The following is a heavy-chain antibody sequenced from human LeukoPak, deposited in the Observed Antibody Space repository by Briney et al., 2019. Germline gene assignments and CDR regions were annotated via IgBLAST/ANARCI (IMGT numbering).Heavy chain of an antibody. D-gene: IGHD3-10*02. J-gene: IGHJ5*02. CDR1: GITLSNYD. Sequence: GSLRLSCVVSGITLSNYDMSWVRQAPGKGLEWIGSIYYSGTTAYNPSLKSRVTISVDTSKNQFSLKLSSVTAADTAVYYCVRWQSGSMFHPPWGQGTLVTVSS. V-gene: IGHV4-39*01. CDR3: VRWQSGSMFHPP. CDR2: IYYSGTT.